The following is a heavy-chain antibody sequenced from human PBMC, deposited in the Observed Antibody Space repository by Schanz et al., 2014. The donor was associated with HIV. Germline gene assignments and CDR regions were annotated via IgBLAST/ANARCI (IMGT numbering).Heavy chain of an antibody. Sequence: VQLVESGGGVVQPGRSLRLSCAASGITFSTSGMHWVRQPPGKGLEWVSAISGSGSSTYYADSVKGRFTISRDISKNTLYLHVNSLRAEDTAVYYCAKDSGDSGGYYTYYFDYWGQGTLVTVSS. V-gene: IGHV3-23*04. CDR1: GITFSTSG. CDR2: ISGSGSST. J-gene: IGHJ4*02. CDR3: AKDSGDSGGYYTYYFDY. D-gene: IGHD3-22*01.